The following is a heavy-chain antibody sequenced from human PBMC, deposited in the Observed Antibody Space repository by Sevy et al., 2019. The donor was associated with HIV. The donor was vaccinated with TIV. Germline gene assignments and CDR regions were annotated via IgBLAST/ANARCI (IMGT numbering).Heavy chain of an antibody. CDR3: AREVAATRGMDV. D-gene: IGHD2-15*01. CDR1: GFTFSSYA. V-gene: IGHV3-30*04. CDR2: ISYDGSNK. J-gene: IGHJ6*02. Sequence: GGSLRLSCAASGFTFSSYAMHWVRQAPGKGLEWVAVISYDGSNKYYADSVKGRFTISRDNSKNTLYLQMNSLRAEDTAVYYCAREVAATRGMDVWGQGTTVTVSS.